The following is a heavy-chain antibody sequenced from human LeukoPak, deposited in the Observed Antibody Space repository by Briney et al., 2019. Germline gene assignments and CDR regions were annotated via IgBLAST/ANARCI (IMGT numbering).Heavy chain of an antibody. D-gene: IGHD6-19*01. Sequence: PSETLSLTCTVSDYSISNTYYWGWIRQSPGKGLEWIGNIHHSGITNYNPSLKSRVSISIDTSKNQFSLKLTSLRAADTAVYYCAKVAGTFWFDPWGQGTLVTVSS. CDR3: AKVAGTFWFDP. V-gene: IGHV4-38-2*02. CDR1: DYSISNTYY. J-gene: IGHJ5*02. CDR2: IHHSGIT.